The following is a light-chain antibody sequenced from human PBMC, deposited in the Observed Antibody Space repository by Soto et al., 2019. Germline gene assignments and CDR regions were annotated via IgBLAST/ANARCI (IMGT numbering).Light chain of an antibody. CDR2: DAS. CDR3: QQRSNWPLT. V-gene: IGKV3-11*01. CDR1: QSVSSY. Sequence: IVLTQSPATLSLSPGERATLSCRASQSVSSYLAWYQQKPGQAPRLLIYDASNRATGIPARFSGSGSGTDFTLTISSLEPGDFALYYCQQRSNWPLTFGGGTKVEIK. J-gene: IGKJ4*01.